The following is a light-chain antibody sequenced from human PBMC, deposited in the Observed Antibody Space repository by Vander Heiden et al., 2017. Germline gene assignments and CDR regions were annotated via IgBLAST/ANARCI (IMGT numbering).Light chain of an antibody. CDR1: QTIGTY. J-gene: IGKJ4*01. CDR2: DAS. V-gene: IGKV3-11*01. CDR3: QQRGHWLT. Sequence: EVVLPQSPATLSLSPGERATMPCRASQTIGTYLAWYQQKPGQAPRLLIADASNRATGIPTRFSGSGSGTDFTLTINSLETEDFAVYYCQQRGHWLTFGGGTKVEIK.